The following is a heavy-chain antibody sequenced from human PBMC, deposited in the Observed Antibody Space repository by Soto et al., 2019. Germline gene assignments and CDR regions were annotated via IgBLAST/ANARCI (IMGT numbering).Heavy chain of an antibody. CDR3: ARSPQPTRGIHWYFDL. V-gene: IGHV3-30*03. Sequence: GGSLRLSCAASGFTFNTYGMHWFGQAPGKGLEWVAAISYDGINKYYVDSVKGRFTISRDNSKNTLYVQMNSLRAEDTALYYCARSPQPTRGIHWYFDLWGRGILVTVSS. CDR1: GFTFNTYG. J-gene: IGHJ2*01. CDR2: ISYDGINK. D-gene: IGHD1-26*01.